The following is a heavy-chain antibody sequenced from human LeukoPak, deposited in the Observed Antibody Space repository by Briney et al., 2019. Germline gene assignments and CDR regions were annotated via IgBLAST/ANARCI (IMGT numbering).Heavy chain of an antibody. CDR3: AKDAGYSSGWYSGDDY. CDR2: MCGTAGCT. CDR1: GFTFYMYA. Sequence: GGSLRLSCQASGFTFYMYAMSWVRQAPGKGLEWVASMCGTAGCTFYPDSVKGRFTISRDNSKNVLYLRMNSLTAEDTAIYYCAKDAGYSSGWYSGDDYWGQGTLVTVSS. J-gene: IGHJ4*02. V-gene: IGHV3-23*01. D-gene: IGHD6-19*01.